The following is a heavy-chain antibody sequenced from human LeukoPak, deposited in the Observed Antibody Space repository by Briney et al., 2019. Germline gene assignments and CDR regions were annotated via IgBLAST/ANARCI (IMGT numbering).Heavy chain of an antibody. CDR2: ISSSGSTI. CDR1: GFTFSSYE. V-gene: IGHV3-48*03. CDR3: ARGSRNYYGSGSYLNPDY. J-gene: IGHJ4*02. D-gene: IGHD3-10*01. Sequence: GGSLRLSCAASGFTFSSYEMNWVRQAPGKGLEWVSYISSSGSTIYYAGSVKGRFTISRDNAKNSLYLQMNSLRSEDTAVYYCARGSRNYYGSGSYLNPDYWGQGTLVTVSS.